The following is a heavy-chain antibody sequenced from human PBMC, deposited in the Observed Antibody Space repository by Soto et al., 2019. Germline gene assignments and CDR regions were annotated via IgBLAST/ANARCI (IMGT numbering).Heavy chain of an antibody. D-gene: IGHD3-9*01. V-gene: IGHV4-34*01. CDR2: INHSGST. CDR1: GGSFSGYY. J-gene: IGHJ5*02. CDR3: ARGVTGYYSYNWFDP. Sequence: PSETLSLTCAVYGGSFSGYYWSWIRQPPGKGLEWIGEINHSGSTNYNPSLKSRVTISVDTSKNQFSLKLSSVTAADTAVYYCARGVTGYYSYNWFDPWGQGTLVTV.